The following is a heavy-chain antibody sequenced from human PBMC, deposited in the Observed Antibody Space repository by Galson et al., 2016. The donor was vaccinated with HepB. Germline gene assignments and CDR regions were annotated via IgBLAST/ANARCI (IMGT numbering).Heavy chain of an antibody. CDR1: GFTFSSDA. D-gene: IGHD5-12*01. Sequence: SLRLSCAASGFTFSSDAMTWVRQAPGKGLEWVSSIDTSDSTKGDSEGRFTISRESAKNTLYLQMYSMRAKNTAGYYCAKGRGAGYSGCECNFDHWGQGSLVTVSS. CDR2: IDTSDST. V-gene: IGHV3-23*05. CDR3: AKGRGAGYSGCECNFDH. J-gene: IGHJ4*02.